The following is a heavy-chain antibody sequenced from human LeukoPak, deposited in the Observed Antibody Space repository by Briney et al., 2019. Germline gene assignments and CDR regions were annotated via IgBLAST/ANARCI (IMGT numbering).Heavy chain of an antibody. CDR2: VIPILGIA. J-gene: IGHJ5*02. CDR1: GGTFRRYA. CDR3: ARDPSFIGVASWFNP. D-gene: IGHD2-15*01. V-gene: IGHV1-69*04. Sequence: ASVTVSCKGSGGTFRRYAIRGVRQAPGQGLEWMGRVIPILGIATYAQKFQGIVTITADKSTRTAYMELSSLRSEDTAVYYCARDPSFIGVASWFNPWGQGTLVTVSS.